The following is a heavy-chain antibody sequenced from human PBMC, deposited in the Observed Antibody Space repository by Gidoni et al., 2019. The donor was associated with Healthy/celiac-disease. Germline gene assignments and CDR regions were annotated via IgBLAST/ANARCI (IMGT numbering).Heavy chain of an antibody. Sequence: QGQLVQSGAEVKKTGASGKDSGKESGYTLTSYYMHCVRQAPGQGLEWRGIITPCGGSTIYAQKFQCSVTLTRDTSTSPVYMELRSLRSEDTAVYSCARGESSSSSAPGDRETPFDSWGQGTLVTVSS. CDR1: GYTLTSYY. V-gene: IGHV1-46*01. J-gene: IGHJ4*02. CDR3: ARGESSSSSAPGDRETPFDS. D-gene: IGHD6-6*01. CDR2: ITPCGGST.